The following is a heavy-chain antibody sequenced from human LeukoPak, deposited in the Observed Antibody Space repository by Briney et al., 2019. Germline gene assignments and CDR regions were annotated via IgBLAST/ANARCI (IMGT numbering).Heavy chain of an antibody. CDR3: ARLHFYGSGSYLDY. V-gene: IGHV4-59*01. CDR2: IYYSGST. D-gene: IGHD3-10*01. CDR1: GGSISSYY. J-gene: IGHJ4*02. Sequence: PSETLSLTCTVSGGSISSYYWXWIRQPPGXGLEWIGYIYYSGSTNYNPSLKSRVTISVDTSKNQFSLKLSSVTAADTAVYCCARLHFYGSGSYLDYWGQGTLVTVSS.